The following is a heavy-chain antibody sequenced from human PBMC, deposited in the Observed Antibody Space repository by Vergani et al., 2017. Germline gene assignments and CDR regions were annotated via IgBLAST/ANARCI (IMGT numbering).Heavy chain of an antibody. V-gene: IGHV1-69*01. J-gene: IGHJ2*01. D-gene: IGHD6-6*01. CDR2: IIPIFGTA. CDR3: ARGPRYSSSSVGGNWYFDL. CDR1: GGTFSSYA. Sequence: QVQLVQSGAEVKKPGSSMKVSCKASGGTFSSYAISWVRQAPGQGLEWMGGIIPIFGTANYAQKFQGRVTITADESTSTAYMELSSLRSEDTAVYYCARGPRYSSSSVGGNWYFDLWGRGTLVTVSS.